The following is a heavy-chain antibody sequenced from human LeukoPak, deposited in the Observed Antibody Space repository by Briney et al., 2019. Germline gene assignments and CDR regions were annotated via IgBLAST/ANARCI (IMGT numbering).Heavy chain of an antibody. D-gene: IGHD5-24*01. CDR1: GFTFSSYS. V-gene: IGHV3-21*01. CDR2: ISSSSSYI. Sequence: PGGSLRLSCAASGFTFSSYSMNWVRQAPGKGLEWVSPISSSSSYIYYADSVKGRFTISRDNAKNSLYLQMNSLRAEDTAVYYCAQMATTYDPPFDYWGQGTLVTVSS. J-gene: IGHJ4*02. CDR3: AQMATTYDPPFDY.